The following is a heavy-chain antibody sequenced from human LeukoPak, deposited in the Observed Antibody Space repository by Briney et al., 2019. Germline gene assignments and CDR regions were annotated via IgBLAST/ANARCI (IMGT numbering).Heavy chain of an antibody. D-gene: IGHD1-14*01. CDR3: ARVRYCDY. V-gene: IGHV3-23*01. CDR1: GFIFSSHA. Sequence: GGSLRLSCAASGFIFSSHAMNWVRQAPGKGLEWVSGVSGSGSSTFYADSVKGRFTISRDNSKNTLFLQMNSLRAEDTAVYYCARVRYCDYWGQGTLVTVSS. CDR2: VSGSGSST. J-gene: IGHJ4*02.